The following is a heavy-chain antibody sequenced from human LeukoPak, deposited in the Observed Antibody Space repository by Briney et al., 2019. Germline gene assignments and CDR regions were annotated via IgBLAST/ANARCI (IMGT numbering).Heavy chain of an antibody. CDR1: EYTFTSYY. Sequence: ASVKVSCKASEYTFTSYYMHWVRQAPGQGLEWMGIINPSGGSTNYAQKFQGRVTITADESTSTAYMELSSLRSEDTAVYYCASSYYDSSGYWYESGAFDIWGQGTMVTVSS. V-gene: IGHV1-46*01. CDR3: ASSYYDSSGYWYESGAFDI. J-gene: IGHJ3*02. D-gene: IGHD3-22*01. CDR2: INPSGGST.